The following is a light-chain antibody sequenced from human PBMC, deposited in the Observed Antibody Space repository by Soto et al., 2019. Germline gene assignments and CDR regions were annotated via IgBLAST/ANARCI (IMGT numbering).Light chain of an antibody. J-gene: IGKJ1*01. CDR3: QQYNNWWT. V-gene: IGKV3D-20*02. CDR1: QTVRNNY. Sequence: EFVLTQSPGTLSLSPGERATLSCRASQTVRNNYLAWYQQKPGQAPRLLIYDASSRATGIPDRFSGGGSGTDFTLTISRLQSEDFAVYYCQQYNNWWTFGQGTKVDIK. CDR2: DAS.